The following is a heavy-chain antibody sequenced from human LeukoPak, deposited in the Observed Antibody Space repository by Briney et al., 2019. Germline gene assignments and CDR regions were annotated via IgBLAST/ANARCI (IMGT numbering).Heavy chain of an antibody. V-gene: IGHV4-61*01. D-gene: IGHD5-18*01. CDR1: GGSISSSSYY. CDR2: IYYSGST. Sequence: SETLSLTCTVSGGSISSSSYYWGWIRQPPGKGLEWIGYIYYSGSTNYNPSLRSRVTISVDTSKTQFSLKLTSVTAADTAIYYCARETGAMVFDYWGLGALVTVSS. CDR3: ARETGAMVFDY. J-gene: IGHJ4*02.